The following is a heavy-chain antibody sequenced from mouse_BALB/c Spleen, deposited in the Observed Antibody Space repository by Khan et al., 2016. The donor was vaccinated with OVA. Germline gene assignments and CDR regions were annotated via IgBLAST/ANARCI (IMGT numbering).Heavy chain of an antibody. CDR2: IYPGDGNT. CDR3: ARLGYWLAY. CDR1: GYAFSSYW. V-gene: IGHV1-80*01. J-gene: IGHJ3*01. Sequence: QVQLKQSGAELVRPGSSVKISCKASGYAFSSYWMNWVKQRPGQGLEWIGQIYPGDGNTHYNGNFKGKATLTVDKSSSTAYMQLSSLTSEDSAVYFCARLGYWLAYLGLGTLVTVSA. D-gene: IGHD2-14*01.